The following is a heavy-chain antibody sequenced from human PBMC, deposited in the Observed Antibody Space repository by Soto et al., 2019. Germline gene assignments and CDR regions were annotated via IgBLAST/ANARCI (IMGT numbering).Heavy chain of an antibody. CDR1: GGSISSGY. CDR2: ISNTGTT. Sequence: PSETLSLTCTVSGGSISSGYWSWLRQSPGEGLEWIGHISNTGTTNYSPSLKSRVFMSVDTSKTQISLKVSSVNAADTAVYYCVRGTRSNSGYEPDWYF. V-gene: IGHV4-59*01. J-gene: IGHJ2*01. D-gene: IGHD5-12*01. CDR3: VRGTRSNSGYEPDWYF.